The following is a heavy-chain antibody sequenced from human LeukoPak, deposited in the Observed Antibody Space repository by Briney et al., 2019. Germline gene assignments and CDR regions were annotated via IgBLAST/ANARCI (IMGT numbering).Heavy chain of an antibody. CDR2: AHYAGST. J-gene: IGHJ4*02. V-gene: IGHV4-39*07. Sequence: SETLSLSCTVSGGSISTTNTYYWGWLRHPPGKGLEWLGTAHYAGSTYYNPSLKSRVSISVDTSKNVFSLNLNSVTAADTAVYYCARDLNYVGSLDYWSQGTLVIVSS. CDR3: ARDLNYVGSLDY. CDR1: GGSISTTNTYY. D-gene: IGHD1-26*01.